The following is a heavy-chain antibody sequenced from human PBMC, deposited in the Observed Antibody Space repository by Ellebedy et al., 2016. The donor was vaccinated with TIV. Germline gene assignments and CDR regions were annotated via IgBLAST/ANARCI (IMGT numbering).Heavy chain of an antibody. D-gene: IGHD3-10*01. J-gene: IGHJ6*03. CDR2: IFHSGSA. V-gene: IGHV4-59*13. CDR1: GDSISSSY. CDR3: ARGRNPDYYGSGSYPYYYYMDV. Sequence: SETLSLXCTVSGDSISSSYWTWIRQSPGKGLEWIGFIFHSGSANYNPSLKSRVTISVDTSKNQFSLEVRSVTAADTAVYYCARGRNPDYYGSGSYPYYYYMDVWGKGTTVAVAS.